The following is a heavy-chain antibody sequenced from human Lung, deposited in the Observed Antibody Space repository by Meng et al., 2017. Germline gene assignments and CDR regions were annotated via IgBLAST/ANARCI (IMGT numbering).Heavy chain of an antibody. CDR1: GYSFINYW. J-gene: IGHJ6*02. Sequence: GESLKISCKGSGYSFINYWIGWVRQMPGKGLEWMGIVHPGDSDTRYSPSFHGQVTMSVDRSISTAYLQWSSLKASDTAMYYCARRSSGYYYGMDVWGQGTTVNVSS. CDR3: ARRSSGYYYGMDV. D-gene: IGHD3-22*01. CDR2: VHPGDSDT. V-gene: IGHV5-51*01.